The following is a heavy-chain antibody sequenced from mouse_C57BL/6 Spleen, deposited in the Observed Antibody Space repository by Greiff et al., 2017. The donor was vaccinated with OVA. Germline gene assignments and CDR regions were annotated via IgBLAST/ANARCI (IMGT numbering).Heavy chain of an antibody. CDR3: ARGEDGYYDV. CDR1: GYTFTSYG. D-gene: IGHD2-3*01. Sequence: VQLQESGAELARPGASVKLSCKASGYTFTSYGISWVKQRTGQGLEWIGEIYPRSGNTYYNEKFKGKATLTADKSSSTAYMELRSLTSEDSAVYFWARGEDGYYDVWGTGTTVTVSS. V-gene: IGHV1-81*01. CDR2: IYPRSGNT. J-gene: IGHJ1*03.